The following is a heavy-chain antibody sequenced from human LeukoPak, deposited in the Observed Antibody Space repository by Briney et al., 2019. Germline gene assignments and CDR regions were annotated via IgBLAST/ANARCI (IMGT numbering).Heavy chain of an antibody. V-gene: IGHV3-7*04. J-gene: IGHJ4*02. Sequence: GGSLRLSCAASGFTFSSYWMHWVRQAPGKGLEWVANIKQNGGEKYYVDSVKGRFTISRDNAKNSLYLQMNSLRAEDTAVYYCARGRYCSSTRCYFDYWGQGTLVTVSS. CDR2: IKQNGGEK. D-gene: IGHD2-2*01. CDR1: GFTFSSYW. CDR3: ARGRYCSSTRCYFDY.